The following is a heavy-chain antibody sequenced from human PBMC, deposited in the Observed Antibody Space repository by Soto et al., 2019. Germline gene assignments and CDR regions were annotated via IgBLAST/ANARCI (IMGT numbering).Heavy chain of an antibody. D-gene: IGHD4-17*01. CDR2: ISAYNGNT. CDR1: GYTFTSYG. V-gene: IGHV1-18*01. Sequence: ASVKVSCKASGYTFTSYGISWVRQAPGQGLEWMGWISAYNGNTNYAQKLQGRVTMTTDTSTSTAYMELRSLRSDDTAVYYCARNPVTTDDYYYYYYMDVWGKGTTVTVSS. CDR3: ARNPVTTDDYYYYYYMDV. J-gene: IGHJ6*03.